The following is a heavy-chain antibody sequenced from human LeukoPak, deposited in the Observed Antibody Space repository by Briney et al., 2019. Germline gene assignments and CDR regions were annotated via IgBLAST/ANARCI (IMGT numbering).Heavy chain of an antibody. J-gene: IGHJ4*02. Sequence: TSETLSLTCTVSGGSISSYYWSWIRQPPGKGLEWIGYIYYSGSTNYNPSLKSRVTISVDTSKNQFSLKLSSVTAADTAVYYCARPYDSSGYLGYFDYWGQGTLVTVSS. V-gene: IGHV4-59*12. CDR3: ARPYDSSGYLGYFDY. CDR2: IYYSGST. CDR1: GGSISSYY. D-gene: IGHD3-22*01.